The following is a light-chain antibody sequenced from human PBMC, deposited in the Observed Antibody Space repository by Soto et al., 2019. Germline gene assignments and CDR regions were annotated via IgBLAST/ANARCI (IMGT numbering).Light chain of an antibody. CDR3: HKYDGAPLT. V-gene: IGKV1-27*01. Sequence: DIQMTQSPSSLSASVGDRVTITCRAGQDINIYLAWYQQKPGKVPKLLISDASTLQSGVPSRFSGSGSGTDFTLTISRLQPEDVATYYCHKYDGAPLTFGGGTKVEIK. J-gene: IGKJ4*01. CDR2: DAS. CDR1: QDINIY.